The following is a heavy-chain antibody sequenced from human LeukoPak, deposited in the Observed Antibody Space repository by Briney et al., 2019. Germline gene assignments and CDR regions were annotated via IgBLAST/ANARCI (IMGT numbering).Heavy chain of an antibody. Sequence: GGSLRLSCAASGFTFSSYAMHWVRQAPGKGLEWVAVISYDGSNKYYADSVKGRFTISRDNSKNTLYLQMNSLRAEDTAVYYCARDRLGYDILPGSPYGMDVWGQGTTVTVSS. CDR3: ARDRLGYDILPGSPYGMDV. V-gene: IGHV3-30-3*01. D-gene: IGHD3-9*01. CDR2: ISYDGSNK. J-gene: IGHJ6*02. CDR1: GFTFSSYA.